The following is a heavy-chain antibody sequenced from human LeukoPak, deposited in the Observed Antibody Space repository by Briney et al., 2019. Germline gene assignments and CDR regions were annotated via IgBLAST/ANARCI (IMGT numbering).Heavy chain of an antibody. V-gene: IGHV4-34*01. D-gene: IGHD2-15*01. CDR3: ASLSNEDQISDY. J-gene: IGHJ4*02. Sequence: SETLSLTCAVSGGSFSGYYGSWIRQPPGKGLEWIGIINHSGSTNYKSSLKSRVTISVDTSKNQFSLKLTSVTAADTAVYYCASLSNEDQISDYWGQGTLVTVSS. CDR2: INHSGST. CDR1: GGSFSGYY.